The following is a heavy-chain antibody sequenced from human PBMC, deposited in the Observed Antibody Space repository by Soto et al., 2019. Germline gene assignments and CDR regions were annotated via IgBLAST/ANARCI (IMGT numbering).Heavy chain of an antibody. CDR3: ARSVAVPGAHIDY. J-gene: IGHJ4*02. D-gene: IGHD6-19*01. CDR2: MFPGGTT. CDR1: GDPITSYF. Sequence: SETLSLTCTVSGDPITSYFWSWIRQPAGKGLEWIGHMFPGGTTSHNTSLRSRVSISVDTSKNEFSLRLSSVTAADTAVYFCARSVAVPGAHIDYWGQGTQVTVSS. V-gene: IGHV4-4*07.